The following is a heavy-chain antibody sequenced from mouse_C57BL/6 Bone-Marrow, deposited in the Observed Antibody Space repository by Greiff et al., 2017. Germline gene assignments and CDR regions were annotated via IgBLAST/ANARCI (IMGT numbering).Heavy chain of an antibody. J-gene: IGHJ2*01. CDR3: ARGPYYYGSSWDYCDY. CDR1: GYTFTSYW. Sequence: QVQLQQPGTELVKPGASVKLSCKASGYTFTSYWMHWVKQRPGQGLEWIGNINPSNGGTNYNEKFKSKATLTVDKSSSTAYMQLSSLTSEDSAVYYCARGPYYYGSSWDYCDYWGQGTTLTVSS. V-gene: IGHV1-53*01. D-gene: IGHD1-1*01. CDR2: INPSNGGT.